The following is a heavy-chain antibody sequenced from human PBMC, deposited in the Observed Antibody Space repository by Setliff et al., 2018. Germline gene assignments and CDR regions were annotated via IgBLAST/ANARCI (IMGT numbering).Heavy chain of an antibody. CDR1: GVSISNYY. V-gene: IGHV4-59*12. CDR2: IQKSGGT. D-gene: IGHD1-26*01. J-gene: IGHJ5*02. CDR3: SRVVPLGETDR. Sequence: SETLSLTCNVSGVSISNYYWSWIRQPPGKGLECIGYIQKSGGTYYNPSLKSRVTISVDTSKNQFSLNLSSVTAADTAIYYCSRVVPLGETDRWGQGTLVTVSS.